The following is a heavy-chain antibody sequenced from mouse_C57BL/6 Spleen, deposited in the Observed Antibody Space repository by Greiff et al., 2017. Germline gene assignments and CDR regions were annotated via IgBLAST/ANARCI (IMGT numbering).Heavy chain of an antibody. J-gene: IGHJ3*01. V-gene: IGHV1-59*01. CDR3: ACNYYGSSWFAY. CDR1: GYTFTSYW. CDR2: IDPSDSYT. Sequence: QVQLQQPGAELVRPGTSVKLSCKASGYTFTSYWMHWVKQRPGQGLEWIGVIDPSDSYTNYNQKFKGKATLTVDTSSSTAYMQLSSLTSEDSAVYYCACNYYGSSWFAYWGQGTLVTVSA. D-gene: IGHD1-1*01.